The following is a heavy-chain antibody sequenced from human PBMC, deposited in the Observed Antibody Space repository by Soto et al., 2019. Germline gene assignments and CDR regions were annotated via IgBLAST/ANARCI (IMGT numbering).Heavy chain of an antibody. Sequence: SETLSLTCTVSVGSISSYYWSCIRHPPGKGLEWIGYIYYSGSTNYNPSLKSRVTISVDTSKNQFSLKLSSVTAADTAVYYCARVGCSGGSCSDAYFEYWGQGTLVSVS. V-gene: IGHV4-59*01. CDR2: IYYSGST. J-gene: IGHJ4*02. CDR3: ARVGCSGGSCSDAYFEY. CDR1: VGSISSYY. D-gene: IGHD2-15*01.